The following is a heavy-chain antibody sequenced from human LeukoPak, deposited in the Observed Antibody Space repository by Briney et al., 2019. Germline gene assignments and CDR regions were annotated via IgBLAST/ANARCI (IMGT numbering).Heavy chain of an antibody. J-gene: IGHJ5*02. D-gene: IGHD4/OR15-4a*01. V-gene: IGHV3-11*01. CDR2: ISSGGTTI. CDR1: AFTFSDSY. CDR3: VRGPNTWFDP. Sequence: GGSLRLSCAASAFTFSDSYMTWIRQAPGKGREGVSYISSGGTTIYYGDSVKGRFTISRDNAKNSLYLQMNSLRAEDTAVYYCVRGPNTWFDPWGQGTLVTVSS.